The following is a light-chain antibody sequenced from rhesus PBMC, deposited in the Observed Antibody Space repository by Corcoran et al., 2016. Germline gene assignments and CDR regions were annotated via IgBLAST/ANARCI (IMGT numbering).Light chain of an antibody. CDR3: QQYNSDPLT. CDR1: QGISRY. Sequence: DIQMTQSPSSLSASVGDRVTITCRASQGISRYLAWYQQKPGKAPKSLIYHASTLERGVPTRFSGSGSGTEFTLTISSLQSEEFATDYCQQYNSDPLTFGGGTKVEIK. V-gene: IGKV1-37*01. J-gene: IGKJ4*01. CDR2: HAS.